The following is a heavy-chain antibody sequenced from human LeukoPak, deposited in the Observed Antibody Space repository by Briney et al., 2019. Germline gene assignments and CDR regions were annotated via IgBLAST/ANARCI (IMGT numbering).Heavy chain of an antibody. CDR3: ARGPNYVWGSYRYFDY. CDR1: GGSISSGDYY. Sequence: SETLSLTCTVSGGSISSGDYYWSWIRQPPGKGLEWIGYIYYSGSTSYNPSLKSRVTISVDTSKNQFSLKLTSVTAADTAVYYCARGPNYVWGSYRYFDYWGQGTLVTVSS. D-gene: IGHD3-16*02. V-gene: IGHV4-30-4*01. CDR2: IYYSGST. J-gene: IGHJ4*02.